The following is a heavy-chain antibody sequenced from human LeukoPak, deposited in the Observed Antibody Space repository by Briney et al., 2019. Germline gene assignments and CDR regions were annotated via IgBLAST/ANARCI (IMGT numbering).Heavy chain of an antibody. J-gene: IGHJ4*02. CDR2: IRYDGSNK. Sequence: GGSLRLSCAASGFTVSSYGMHWVRQAPGKGLEWVAFIRYDGSNKYYADSVKGRFTISRDNSKNTLYLQMNSLRAEDTAVYYCAKEPYDSSGYYSPNFDYWGQGTLVTVSS. V-gene: IGHV3-30*02. CDR3: AKEPYDSSGYYSPNFDY. D-gene: IGHD3-22*01. CDR1: GFTVSSYG.